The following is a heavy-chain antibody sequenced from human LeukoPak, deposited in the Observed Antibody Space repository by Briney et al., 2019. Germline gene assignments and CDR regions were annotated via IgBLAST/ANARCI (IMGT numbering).Heavy chain of an antibody. CDR1: GFTFSSYG. CDR2: IRYDGSNK. Sequence: GGSLRLSCAASGFTFSSYGMHWVRQAPGKGLECVAFIRYDGSNKYYADSVKGRLTISRDNSKNTLYLQMNSLRAEDTAVYYCAKDFRTRYCSSTSCYGPWGQGTLVTVSS. V-gene: IGHV3-30*02. D-gene: IGHD2-2*01. J-gene: IGHJ5*02. CDR3: AKDFRTRYCSSTSCYGP.